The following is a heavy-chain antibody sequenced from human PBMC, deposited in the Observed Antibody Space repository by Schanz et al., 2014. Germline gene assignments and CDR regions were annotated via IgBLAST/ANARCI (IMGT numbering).Heavy chain of an antibody. CDR3: ARDFDDRRGDGAAYCVVDCMDV. D-gene: IGHD2-21*01. CDR1: GFTLSSYA. J-gene: IGHJ6*02. V-gene: IGHV3-30-3*01. CDR2: ISYDGSNK. Sequence: QVQLVESGGGVVQPGRSLRLSCAAYGFTLSSYAMHWVRQAPGKGLEWVAVISYDGSNKYYADSVKGRFTISRDNAKNSLYLQMISLRAEDTGVYCCARDFDDRRGDGAAYCVVDCMDVWGQGSTVTVSS.